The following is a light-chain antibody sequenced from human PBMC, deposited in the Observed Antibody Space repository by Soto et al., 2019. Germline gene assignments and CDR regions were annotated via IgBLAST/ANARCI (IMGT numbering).Light chain of an antibody. Sequence: DIQMTQSPSSLSASVGDRVTITCRASQDISNSLAWDQQKPGKVPELLIYAASTLQSGVPPRFSGSGSGTDYSLTIYSLQPEDVVTYYCQRYNSASTFGPGTKVEIK. CDR1: QDISNS. V-gene: IGKV1-27*01. CDR2: AAS. J-gene: IGKJ1*01. CDR3: QRYNSAST.